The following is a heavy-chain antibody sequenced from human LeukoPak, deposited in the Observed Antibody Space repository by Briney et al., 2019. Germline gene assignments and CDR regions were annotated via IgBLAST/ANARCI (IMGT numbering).Heavy chain of an antibody. J-gene: IGHJ6*02. V-gene: IGHV1-2*02. CDR2: INPNSGGT. CDR3: ARVGITIFGGFYGMDV. Sequence: GASVKVSCKASGYTFTGCYMHWVRQAPGQGLEWMGWINPNSGGTNYAQKFQGRVTMTRDTSISTAYMELSRLRSDDTAVYYCARVGITIFGGFYGMDVWGQGTTVTVSS. D-gene: IGHD3-3*01. CDR1: GYTFTGCY.